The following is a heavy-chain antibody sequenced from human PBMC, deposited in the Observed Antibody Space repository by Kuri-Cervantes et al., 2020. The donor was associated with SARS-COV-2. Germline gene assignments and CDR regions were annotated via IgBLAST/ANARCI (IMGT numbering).Heavy chain of an antibody. D-gene: IGHD3-22*01. Sequence: LSLTCAASGFTFSSYAMSWVRQAPGKGLEWVSAISGSGGRTYYTDPVKGRFTISRDNSKNTLYLQMNSLRAEDTAVYYCAKVANYYDSSGYDYWGQGTLVTVSS. V-gene: IGHV3-23*01. CDR1: GFTFSSYA. CDR3: AKVANYYDSSGYDY. J-gene: IGHJ4*02. CDR2: ISGSGGRT.